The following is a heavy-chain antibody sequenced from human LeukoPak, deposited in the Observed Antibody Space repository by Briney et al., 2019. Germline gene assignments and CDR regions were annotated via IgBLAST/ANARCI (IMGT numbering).Heavy chain of an antibody. CDR2: IYYSGTT. J-gene: IGHJ4*02. CDR3: AGRGIAAAGYDY. Sequence: PSETLSLTCTVSGGSISSYYWSWIRQPPGKGLAWIGYIYYSGTTNYNPSLKSRVTILVDTSKNQFSLNLSSVTAADTAVYYCAGRGIAAAGYDYWGQGTLVTVSS. V-gene: IGHV4-59*08. D-gene: IGHD6-13*01. CDR1: GGSISSYY.